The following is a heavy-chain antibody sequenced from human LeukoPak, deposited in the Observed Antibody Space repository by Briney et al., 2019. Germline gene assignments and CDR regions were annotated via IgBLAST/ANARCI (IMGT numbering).Heavy chain of an antibody. CDR2: IYPGDSDT. V-gene: IGHV5-51*01. Sequence: GESLKISCKGSGYSFTTYWIVWVRQMPGKGLEWMGIIYPGDSDTRYSPSFQGQVTISADKSINTAYLQWSGLKASDSAIYYCARLSIVGATLNFFDYWSQGTLVTVSS. J-gene: IGHJ4*02. CDR3: ARLSIVGATLNFFDY. D-gene: IGHD1-26*01. CDR1: GYSFTTYW.